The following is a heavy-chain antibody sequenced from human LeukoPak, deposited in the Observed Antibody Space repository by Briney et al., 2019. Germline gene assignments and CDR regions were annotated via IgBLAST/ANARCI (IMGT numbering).Heavy chain of an antibody. J-gene: IGHJ5*02. CDR3: ARGVRFPVGFDP. CDR1: GGSFSGYY. V-gene: IGHV4-34*01. D-gene: IGHD3-3*01. CDR2: INHSGST. Sequence: SETLSLTCAVYGGSFSGYYWSWIRQLPGKGLEWIGGINHSGSTNYNPSLKSRVTISADTSKNQFSLKLSSVTAADTAVYYCARGVRFPVGFDPWGQGTLVTVSS.